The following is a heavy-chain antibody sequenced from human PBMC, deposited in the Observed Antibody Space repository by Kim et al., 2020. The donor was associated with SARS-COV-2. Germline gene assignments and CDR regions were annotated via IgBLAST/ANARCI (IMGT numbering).Heavy chain of an antibody. V-gene: IGHV4-4*09. Sequence: HYTPSLKDRVTISVDTSKNPFALKLSSVTAADTAVYYCARSSSGWYVDYWGQGTLVTVSS. J-gene: IGHJ4*02. CDR3: ARSSSGWYVDY. D-gene: IGHD6-19*01.